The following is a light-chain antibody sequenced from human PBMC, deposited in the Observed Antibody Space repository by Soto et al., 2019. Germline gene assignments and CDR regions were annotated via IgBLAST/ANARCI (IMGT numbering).Light chain of an antibody. CDR3: QQYGSSPRT. J-gene: IGKJ1*01. CDR1: QSVSNNY. V-gene: IGKV3-20*01. Sequence: PGERATLSCRASQSVSNNYLAWYQQKPGQAPRLLIYGASNRATGIPDRFSGSGSGTDFTLTISRLEPEDFAVYYCQQYGSSPRTFGQGTKVDIK. CDR2: GAS.